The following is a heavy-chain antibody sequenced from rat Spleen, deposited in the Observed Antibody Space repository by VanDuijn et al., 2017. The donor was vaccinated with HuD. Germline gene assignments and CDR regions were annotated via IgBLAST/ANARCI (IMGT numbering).Heavy chain of an antibody. CDR3: ARHGDIGTTHWYFDF. CDR2: ISTGGGNT. V-gene: IGHV5-31*01. CDR1: GFTFNKYW. Sequence: EVQLVESGGGLVQPGRFLKLSCVASGFTFNKYWMTWIRQAPGKGLEWVATISTGGGNTYYRDSVKGRFTISRDNAKSTLYLQMDSLRSEDTATYYCARHGDIGTTHWYFDFWGPGTMVTVSS. D-gene: IGHD1-5*01. J-gene: IGHJ1*01.